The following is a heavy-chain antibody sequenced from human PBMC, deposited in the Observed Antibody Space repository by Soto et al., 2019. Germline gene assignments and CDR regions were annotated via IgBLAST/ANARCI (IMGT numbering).Heavy chain of an antibody. V-gene: IGHV6-1*01. D-gene: IGHD4-4*01. Sequence: QVELQQSGPGLVQPSQTLSLTCAVSGDSVSNNRDAWNWIRQTPSRGLEWLGRTYYRSGWFYHYAESLPGRITINVDTSKNHFSLQLISAPPEDTAVYYCARDPPYSASILDYWGQGSLVTVSS. CDR1: GDSVSNNRDA. CDR2: TYYRSGWFY. J-gene: IGHJ4*02. CDR3: ARDPPYSASILDY.